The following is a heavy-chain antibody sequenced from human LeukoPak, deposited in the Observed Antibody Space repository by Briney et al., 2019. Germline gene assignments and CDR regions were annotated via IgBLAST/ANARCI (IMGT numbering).Heavy chain of an antibody. CDR2: LSAYNGNT. Sequence: ASVKVSCKASGYTFTSYGISWVRQAPGQGLEWMGWLSAYNGNTYYAQKLQGRVTMTTDTSTSTAYMELRSLRSDDTAVYYCARVNRTDDSSGYYWVFLKTGGNYFDYWGQGTLVTVSS. J-gene: IGHJ4*02. D-gene: IGHD3-22*01. CDR1: GYTFTSYG. CDR3: ARVNRTDDSSGYYWVFLKTGGNYFDY. V-gene: IGHV1-18*01.